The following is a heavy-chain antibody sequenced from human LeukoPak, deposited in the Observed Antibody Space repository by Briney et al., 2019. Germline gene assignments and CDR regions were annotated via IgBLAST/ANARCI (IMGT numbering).Heavy chain of an antibody. D-gene: IGHD1-7*01. V-gene: IGHV3-7*01. J-gene: IGHJ4*02. CDR2: IKQDGSEK. CDR1: GFTFSSYW. CDR3: ARERGHNWNYGGFDY. Sequence: PGGSLRLSCAASGFTFSSYWMSWVRQAPGKGLEWVANIKQDGSEKYYVDSVKGRFTISRDNAKNSLYLQMNSLRAEDTAVYYCARERGHNWNYGGFDYWGQGTLVTVSS.